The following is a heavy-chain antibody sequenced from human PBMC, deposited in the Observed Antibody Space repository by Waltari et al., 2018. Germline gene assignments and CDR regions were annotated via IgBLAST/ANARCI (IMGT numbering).Heavy chain of an antibody. V-gene: IGHV3-23*01. CDR1: GLPFTNYA. J-gene: IGHJ4*02. Sequence: EVQLLESGGALVQPGGSLTLPCAASGLPFTNYAITWVRLAPGTGLEWVSAITVGDDTYYADSVKGRFTISRDTSKDTVYLQMNGLRADDTAVYYCATPFYNWDDPLHSWGPGTLVTVSS. CDR3: ATPFYNWDDPLHS. CDR2: ITVGDDT. D-gene: IGHD1-20*01.